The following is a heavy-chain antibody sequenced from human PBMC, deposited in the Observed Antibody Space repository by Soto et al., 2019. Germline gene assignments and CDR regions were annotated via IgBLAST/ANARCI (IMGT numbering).Heavy chain of an antibody. V-gene: IGHV3-30-3*01. CDR3: PRNQPGKTPAGGGGIDR. CDR2: VSFDGSNK. J-gene: IGHJ5*02. Sequence: QVQLVESGGGVVQPGRSLRLSCAASGFTFSTHAMHWVRQAPGKGLECVAIVSFDGSNKYYADSVKGRFTISRDNSKNTLYRKRAALTPRNTPFISCPRNQPGKTPAGGGGIDRWGKETRSPSPQ. D-gene: IGHD2-2*01. CDR1: GFTFSTHA.